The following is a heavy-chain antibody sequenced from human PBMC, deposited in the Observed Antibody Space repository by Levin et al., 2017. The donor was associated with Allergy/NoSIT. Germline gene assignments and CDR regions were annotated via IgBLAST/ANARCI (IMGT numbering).Heavy chain of an antibody. CDR2: IKKDGSEK. J-gene: IGHJ3*02. V-gene: IGHV3-7*01. Sequence: TGGSLRLSCAASGFTFSKYWMSWVRQAPGKGLEWVANIKKDGSEKYYVDSVKGRFSISRDNAKNSLYLQMNSLRAEDTAVYYCARDPSSAYFSGADAFDIWGQGTMVTVSS. CDR3: ARDPSSAYFSGADAFDI. CDR1: GFTFSKYW. D-gene: IGHD3-22*01.